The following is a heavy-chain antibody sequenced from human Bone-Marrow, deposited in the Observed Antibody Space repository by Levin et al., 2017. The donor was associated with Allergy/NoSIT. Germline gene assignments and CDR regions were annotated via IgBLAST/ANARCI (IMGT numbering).Heavy chain of an antibody. V-gene: IGHV2-5*02. D-gene: IGHD6-13*01. J-gene: IGHJ4*02. CDR3: ARYRIAAAGSHFDY. Sequence: SGPTLVKPTQTLTLTCTFSGFSLSTSGVGVGWIRQPPGKALEWLALIYWDDDKRYSPSLKSRLTITKDTSKNQVVLTMTNMDPVDTATYYCARYRIAAAGSHFDYWGQGTLVTVSS. CDR1: GFSLSTSGVG. CDR2: IYWDDDK.